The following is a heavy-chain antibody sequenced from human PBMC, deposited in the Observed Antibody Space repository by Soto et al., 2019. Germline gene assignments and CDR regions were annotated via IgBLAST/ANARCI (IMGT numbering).Heavy chain of an antibody. Sequence: GASVKVSCKASGYTFTGYYMHWVRQAPGQGLEWMGWINPNSGGTNYAQKFQGWVTMTRDTSISTAYMELSRLRSDDTAVYYCARARERWLQPDHYYYGMDVWGQGTTVTVSS. D-gene: IGHD5-18*01. CDR2: INPNSGGT. CDR1: GYTFTGYY. J-gene: IGHJ6*02. CDR3: ARARERWLQPDHYYYGMDV. V-gene: IGHV1-2*04.